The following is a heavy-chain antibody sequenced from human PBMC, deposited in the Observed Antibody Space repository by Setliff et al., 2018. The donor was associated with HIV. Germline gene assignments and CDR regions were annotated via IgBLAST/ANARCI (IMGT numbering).Heavy chain of an antibody. CDR1: GFTFSVYG. CDR2: IWYDGGRK. D-gene: IGHD3-10*01. J-gene: IGHJ6*02. CDR3: ARDYLYYNLYNGSPVYGMDV. Sequence: GGSLRLSCEGSGFTFSVYGMHWVRQAPGKGLEWVAVIWYDGGRKHYVDSVKGRFTISRDNSKNSLYLQMNSLRVEDTAVYYCARDYLYYNLYNGSPVYGMDVWGQGTTVTVSS. V-gene: IGHV3-33*01.